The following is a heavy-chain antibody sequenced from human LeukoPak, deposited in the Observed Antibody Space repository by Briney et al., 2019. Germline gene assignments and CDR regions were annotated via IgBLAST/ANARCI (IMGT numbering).Heavy chain of an antibody. CDR1: GFTFSSYW. Sequence: PGGSLRLSCAASGFTFSSYWMHWVRQAPGKGLVWVSRINSDGSSTSYADSVKGRFTISRDNAKDTLYLQMNSLRAEDTAVYYCARDPAGYGLDYWGQGNVVTVSS. CDR2: INSDGSST. CDR3: ARDPAGYGLDY. J-gene: IGHJ4*02. V-gene: IGHV3-74*01. D-gene: IGHD2-15*01.